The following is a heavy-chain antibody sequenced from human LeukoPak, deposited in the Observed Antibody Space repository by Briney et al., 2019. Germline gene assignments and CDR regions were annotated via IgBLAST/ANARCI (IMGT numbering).Heavy chain of an antibody. Sequence: ASVKVSCKASGYTFTGYYMHWVRQAPGQGLEWMGWINPNSGGTNYAQKFQGRVTMTRDTSISTAYMELSRLRSDDTAVYYCARDQAIALYYYYMDVWGKGTTVTVSS. D-gene: IGHD2-21*01. CDR1: GYTFTGYY. V-gene: IGHV1-2*02. J-gene: IGHJ6*03. CDR3: ARDQAIALYYYYMDV. CDR2: INPNSGGT.